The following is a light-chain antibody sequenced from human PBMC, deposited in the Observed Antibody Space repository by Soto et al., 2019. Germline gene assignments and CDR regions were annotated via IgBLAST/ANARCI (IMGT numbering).Light chain of an antibody. Sequence: QSALTQPRSVSGSRGQSVTISCTGTSSDVGGYNYVSWYQEQPGKAPKLMIYDVGKRPSGVPDRFSGSKSGNTASLTISGLQAEDEADYYCCSYAGSYSYVFGTGTKVTVL. CDR2: DVG. J-gene: IGLJ1*01. CDR3: CSYAGSYSYV. CDR1: SSDVGGYNY. V-gene: IGLV2-11*01.